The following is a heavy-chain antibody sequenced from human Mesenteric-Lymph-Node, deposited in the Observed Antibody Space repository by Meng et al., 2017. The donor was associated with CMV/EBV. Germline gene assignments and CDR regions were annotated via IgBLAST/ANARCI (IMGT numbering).Heavy chain of an antibody. CDR1: NSYG. CDR2: ISYDGSNQ. J-gene: IGHJ5*02. CDR3: ERDQSGVLNGWDRMNWFDP. D-gene: IGHD3-9*01. V-gene: IGHV3-30*19. Sequence: NSYGMHWVRQAPGKGREWVAVISYDGSNQYDADSVEGRFTISRDNSNNTLSLQMNSLRADDTAVYDCERDQSGVLNGWDRMNWFDPWGQGTLVTVSS.